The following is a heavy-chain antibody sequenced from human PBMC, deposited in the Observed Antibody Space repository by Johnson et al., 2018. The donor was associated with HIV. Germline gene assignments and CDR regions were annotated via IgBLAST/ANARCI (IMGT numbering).Heavy chain of an antibody. CDR2: ISYDGSNE. CDR3: ATVWRNEGRHSFDV. Sequence: QVQLVESGGGLVKPGGSLRLSCAASGFTFSDYYMSWIRQAPGKGLEWVAIISYDGSNEYYADSVNGRFTISRDNSKNTLYLQMNSLRAEDTAVYFCATVWRNEGRHSFDVWGLGTMVTVSS. V-gene: IGHV3-30-3*01. D-gene: IGHD1-1*01. J-gene: IGHJ3*01. CDR1: GFTFSDYY.